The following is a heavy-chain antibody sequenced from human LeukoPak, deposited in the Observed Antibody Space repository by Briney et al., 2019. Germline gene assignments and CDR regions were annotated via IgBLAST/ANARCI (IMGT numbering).Heavy chain of an antibody. CDR2: INPSGGST. CDR3: ATERHCSTISCYFFDY. D-gene: IGHD2-2*01. CDR1: GYTLTSYY. J-gene: IGHJ4*02. Sequence: GASVKVSCKASGYTLTSYYMHWVRQAPGQGLEWMGIINPSGGSTSYAQKFRGRVSITTDASTGTAYMELSSLRSEDTAVYYCATERHCSTISCYFFDYWGQGTLVTVSS. V-gene: IGHV1-46*01.